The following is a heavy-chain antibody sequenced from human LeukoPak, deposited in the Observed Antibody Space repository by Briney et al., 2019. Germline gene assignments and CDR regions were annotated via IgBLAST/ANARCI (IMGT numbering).Heavy chain of an antibody. J-gene: IGHJ3*02. V-gene: IGHV4-59*01. CDR2: IFYSGST. CDR3: ARDTPWGGPNLPDAFDI. CDR1: GGSIISYH. D-gene: IGHD2-15*01. Sequence: PSETLSLTCTVSGGSIISYHWSWIRQPPGKGLEWIGHIFYSGSTNYTPSLKSRVTISVDTSNNQFSLKLNSVTAADTAVYYCARDTPWGGPNLPDAFDIWGQGTMVTVSS.